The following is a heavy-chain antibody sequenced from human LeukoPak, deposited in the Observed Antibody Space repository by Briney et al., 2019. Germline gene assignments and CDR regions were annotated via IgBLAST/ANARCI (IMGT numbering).Heavy chain of an antibody. CDR2: INPNSGGP. Sequence: ASVKVSCKASGYTFTGYYMHWVRQAPGQGLEWMGRINPNSGGPNYAQKFQGRVTTTRDTSINTAYMELSSLRSDDTAIYYCARAYSSVYDNWFDPWGQGTLVTVSS. CDR1: GYTFTGYY. CDR3: ARAYSSVYDNWFDP. V-gene: IGHV1-2*06. J-gene: IGHJ5*02. D-gene: IGHD5/OR15-5a*01.